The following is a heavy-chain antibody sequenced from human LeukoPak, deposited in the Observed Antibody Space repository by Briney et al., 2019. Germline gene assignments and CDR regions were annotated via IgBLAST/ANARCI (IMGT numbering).Heavy chain of an antibody. D-gene: IGHD5-18*01. CDR3: ARVSGYSYGLAN. Sequence: PGGSLRLSCAASGFTFSSYWMTWVRQARGKGLEWVANIKRDGSEKFYVASVKGRFTISRDNAKNSLYLQMNSLRAEDTAVYYCARVSGYSYGLANWGQGTLVTVSS. CDR1: GFTFSSYW. CDR2: IKRDGSEK. V-gene: IGHV3-7*04. J-gene: IGHJ4*02.